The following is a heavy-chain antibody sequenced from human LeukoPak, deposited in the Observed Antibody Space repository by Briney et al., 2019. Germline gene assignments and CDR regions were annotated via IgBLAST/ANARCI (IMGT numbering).Heavy chain of an antibody. Sequence: PGGSLRLSCTASGFTFGDYAMTWVRQAPGKGLEWVGFIRSKIYGGTPEYAASGKGRFTISRDDSKGIAHLQMNSLKTEDTTVYYCTRDQTPYYWGQGTLVTVSS. CDR1: GFTFGDYA. V-gene: IGHV3-49*04. CDR2: IRSKIYGGTP. J-gene: IGHJ4*02. CDR3: TRDQTPYY.